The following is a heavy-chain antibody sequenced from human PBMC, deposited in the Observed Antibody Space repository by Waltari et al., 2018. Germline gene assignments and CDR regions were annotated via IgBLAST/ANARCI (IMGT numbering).Heavy chain of an antibody. CDR1: GDSISSTDW. CDR3: ARDRGRGLYLDS. J-gene: IGHJ4*02. CDR2: VRRDGRT. V-gene: IGHV4-4*02. D-gene: IGHD2-15*01. Sequence: QLQLQESGPGLVKPSGTLSLTCGVSGDSISSTDWWSWVRQAPGKGLEWIGQVRRDGRTNYHPSFGSRVDISVDTSINEVSLRVTSATAADTAVYYCARDRGRGLYLDSWGQGTLVTVSP.